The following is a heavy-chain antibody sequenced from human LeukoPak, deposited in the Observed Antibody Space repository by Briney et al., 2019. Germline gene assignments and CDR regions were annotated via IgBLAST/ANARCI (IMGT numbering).Heavy chain of an antibody. D-gene: IGHD3-9*01. CDR3: ARRHLRYFDWLLISDSYDAFDI. CDR1: GGTFSSYA. V-gene: IGHV1-69*06. Sequence: SVKVSCKASGGTFSSYAISWVRQAPGQGLEWMGGIIPIFGTANYAQKFQGRVTITADKSTSTAYMELSSLRSEDTAVYYCARRHLRYFDWLLISDSYDAFDIWGQGTMVTVSS. CDR2: IIPIFGTA. J-gene: IGHJ3*02.